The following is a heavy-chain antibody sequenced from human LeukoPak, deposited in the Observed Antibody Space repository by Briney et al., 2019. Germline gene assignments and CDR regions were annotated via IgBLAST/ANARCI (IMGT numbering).Heavy chain of an antibody. Sequence: ASVKVSCKASGYTFTSYDINWVRQATGQGLEWMGWMNPNSGNTGYAQKFQGRVTMTRNTSISTAYMELRSLRSDDTAVYYCARDRIYGSGSYYRVENWFDPWGQGTLVTVSS. CDR3: ARDRIYGSGSYYRVENWFDP. J-gene: IGHJ5*02. CDR2: MNPNSGNT. V-gene: IGHV1-8*01. CDR1: GYTFTSYD. D-gene: IGHD3-10*01.